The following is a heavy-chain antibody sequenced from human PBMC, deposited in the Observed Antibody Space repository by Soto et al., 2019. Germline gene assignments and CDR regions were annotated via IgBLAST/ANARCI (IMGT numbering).Heavy chain of an antibody. D-gene: IGHD6-13*01. CDR1: GGSISSGGYY. V-gene: IGHV4-31*03. CDR3: ARARAGYSSSWVRGNNWFDP. J-gene: IGHJ5*02. Sequence: PSETLSLTCTVSGGSISSGGYYWSWIRQHPGKGLEWIGYIYYSGSTYYNPSLKSRVTISVDTSKNQFSLKLSSVTAADTAVYYCARARAGYSSSWVRGNNWFDPWGQGTMVTVS. CDR2: IYYSGST.